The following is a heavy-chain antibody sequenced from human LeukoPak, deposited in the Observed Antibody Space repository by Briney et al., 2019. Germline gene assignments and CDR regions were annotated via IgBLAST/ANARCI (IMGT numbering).Heavy chain of an antibody. V-gene: IGHV1-69*05. CDR2: IIPIFGTA. D-gene: IGHD2/OR15-2a*01. Sequence: ASVKVSCKASGGTFSSYAISWVRQAPGQGLEWMGGIIPIFGTANYAQKFQGRVTITTDESTSTAYMELSSLRSEDTAVYYCAKDPRTEYLLSGVWGQGTTVTVSS. CDR1: GGTFSSYA. J-gene: IGHJ6*02. CDR3: AKDPRTEYLLSGV.